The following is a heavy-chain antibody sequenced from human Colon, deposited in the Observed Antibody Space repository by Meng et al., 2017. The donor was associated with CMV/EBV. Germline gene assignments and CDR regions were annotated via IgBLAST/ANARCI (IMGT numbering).Heavy chain of an antibody. CDR2: ISGSGGST. Sequence: GGSLRLSCAASGFIFSNYAMNWVRQAPGKGLEWVSAISGSGGSTYYADSVKGRFTISRDNSKNTLYLQMNSLRAEDTAVYYCARDTGGIVVVPAVDYWGQGTLVTVSS. V-gene: IGHV3-23*01. CDR3: ARDTGGIVVVPAVDY. CDR1: GFIFSNYA. D-gene: IGHD2-2*01. J-gene: IGHJ4*02.